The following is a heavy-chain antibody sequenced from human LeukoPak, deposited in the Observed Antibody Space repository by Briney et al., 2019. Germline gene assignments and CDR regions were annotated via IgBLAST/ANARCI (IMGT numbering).Heavy chain of an antibody. V-gene: IGHV3-48*01. J-gene: IGHJ4*02. CDR3: ARATTVVTPYFDY. Sequence: GGSLRLSCAASGFTFSSYSMNWVRQAPGKGLEWVSYISSSSSTIYYADSVKGRFTISRDNAKNSLYLQMNSLRAEDTAVYYCARATTVVTPYFDYWGQGTLVTVSS. D-gene: IGHD4-17*01. CDR1: GFTFSSYS. CDR2: ISSSSSTI.